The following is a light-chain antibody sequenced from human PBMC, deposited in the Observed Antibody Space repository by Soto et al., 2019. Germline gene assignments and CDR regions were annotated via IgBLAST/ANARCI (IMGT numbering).Light chain of an antibody. Sequence: AIQMTQSPTSLSASVGDRVIITCRASQDISKDLGWYQQKPGKAPKFLIYSATSTQSGVPSTFRGSGCGTDFTLTISSLQPEDFATYYCLQDHDYPRTFGQRTKLEF. J-gene: IGKJ1*01. V-gene: IGKV1-6*01. CDR1: QDISKD. CDR2: SAT. CDR3: LQDHDYPRT.